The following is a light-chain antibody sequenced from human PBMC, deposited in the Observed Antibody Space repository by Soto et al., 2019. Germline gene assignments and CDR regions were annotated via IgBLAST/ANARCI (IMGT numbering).Light chain of an antibody. Sequence: ELVLTQSPGTLSFSPGERATLSCRASQSVSSSYLAWYQQKPGQAPRLLIYGASSRATGIPDRFSGSGSGTDFTLTISRLEPEDFAVYYCQQYGSAFGQGTKVDIK. V-gene: IGKV3-20*01. J-gene: IGKJ1*01. CDR3: QQYGSA. CDR2: GAS. CDR1: QSVSSSY.